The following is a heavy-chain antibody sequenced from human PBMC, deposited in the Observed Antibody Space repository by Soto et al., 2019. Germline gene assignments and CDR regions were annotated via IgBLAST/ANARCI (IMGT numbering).Heavy chain of an antibody. V-gene: IGHV1-69*13. CDR3: ARDLTVDTAMVAKHGMDV. J-gene: IGHJ6*02. CDR1: GGTFSSYA. Sequence: SVKVSCKASGGTFSSYAISWVRQAPGQGLEWMGGIIPIFGTANYAQKFQGRVTITADESTSTAYMELSSLRSEDTAVYYCARDLTVDTAMVAKHGMDVWGQGTTVTVSS. CDR2: IIPIFGTA. D-gene: IGHD5-18*01.